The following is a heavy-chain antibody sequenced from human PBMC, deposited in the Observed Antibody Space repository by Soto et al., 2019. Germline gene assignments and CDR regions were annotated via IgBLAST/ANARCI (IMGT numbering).Heavy chain of an antibody. D-gene: IGHD1-20*01. V-gene: IGHV4-39*01. J-gene: IGHJ4*02. CDR1: TGSISNSSYY. CDR3: ARQRYNWNREPDY. CDR2: IFYSGST. Sequence: SETLSLTCTVSTGSISNSSYYWGWIRQPPGKGLEWIGSIFYSGSTFYNPSLKSRVNIFVDTSRNQFSLKLNSVTAADTAVYHCARQRYNWNREPDYWGQGTLVTVSS.